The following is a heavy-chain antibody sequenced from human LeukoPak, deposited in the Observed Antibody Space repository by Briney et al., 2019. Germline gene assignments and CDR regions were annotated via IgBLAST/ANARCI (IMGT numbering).Heavy chain of an antibody. V-gene: IGHV4-61*01. CDR3: GREVGGNFDY. CDR2: IYYSGST. Sequence: SETLSLTCTVSGGSVSSGSSYWSWIRQPPGKGLEWIGYIYYSGSTNYNPSLKSRLTISVDTSKNQFSLKLSSVTAADTAVYYRGREVGGNFDYWGQGTLVTVSS. J-gene: IGHJ4*02. CDR1: GGSVSSGSSY.